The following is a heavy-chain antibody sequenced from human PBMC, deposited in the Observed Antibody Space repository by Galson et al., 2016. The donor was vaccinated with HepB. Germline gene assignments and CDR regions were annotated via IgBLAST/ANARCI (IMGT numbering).Heavy chain of an antibody. J-gene: IGHJ5*02. CDR2: IHYSGST. Sequence: TLSLTCIVSGDSISSGAYYWTRIRQSPGKGLEWIGYIHYSGSTYYNPSLKSRVTLSVDTSKNQFSLKLSSLTAADTAVYYCARDRAGFDPWGQGTLVTVSS. V-gene: IGHV4-31*03. CDR3: ARDRAGFDP. CDR1: GDSISSGAYY. D-gene: IGHD1-14*01.